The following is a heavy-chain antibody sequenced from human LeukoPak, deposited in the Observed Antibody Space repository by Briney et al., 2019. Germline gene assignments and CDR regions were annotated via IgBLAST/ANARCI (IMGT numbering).Heavy chain of an antibody. CDR2: IFYGGST. D-gene: IGHD2-15*01. V-gene: IGHV4-39*07. Sequence: PSETLSLTCTVSGGSISSNSYYWGWIRQPPGKGLEWIGSIFYGGSTYSNPSLKRRVTISVDTSKNQFSLKLSSVTAADTAVYYCARDAGEGEGVVAAILRNWFDPWGQGTLVTVSS. CDR1: GGSISSNSYY. J-gene: IGHJ5*02. CDR3: ARDAGEGEGVVAAILRNWFDP.